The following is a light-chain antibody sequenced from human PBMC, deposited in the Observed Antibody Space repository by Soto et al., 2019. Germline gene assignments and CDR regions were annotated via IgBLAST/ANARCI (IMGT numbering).Light chain of an antibody. V-gene: IGKV3-15*01. CDR3: QQYNFWPPLT. J-gene: IGKJ4*01. CDR2: DAS. CDR1: QSVNSN. Sequence: EIVMTQSPATLSVSPGERATLSCRASQSVNSNLAWYRQIPGQAPRLLISDASTRATGVPARFSGSGSGTEFTLTISSLQSEDSGIYYCQQYNFWPPLTFGGGTKVEIK.